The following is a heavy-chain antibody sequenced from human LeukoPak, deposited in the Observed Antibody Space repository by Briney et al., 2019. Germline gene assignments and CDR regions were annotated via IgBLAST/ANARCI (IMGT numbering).Heavy chain of an antibody. Sequence: GGSLRLSCAASGFTFSSYSMNWVRQAPGKGLEWVSSISGSSSYIYYADSVKGRFTISRDNAKNSLYLQMNSLRAEDTAVYYCARDVSVAGTRWFDPWGQGTLVTVSS. CDR3: ARDVSVAGTRWFDP. CDR2: ISGSSSYI. J-gene: IGHJ5*02. CDR1: GFTFSSYS. V-gene: IGHV3-21*01. D-gene: IGHD6-19*01.